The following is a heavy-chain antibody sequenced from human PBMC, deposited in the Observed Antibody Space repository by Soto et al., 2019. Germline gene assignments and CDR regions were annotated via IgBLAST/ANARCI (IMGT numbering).Heavy chain of an antibody. D-gene: IGHD6-13*01. Sequence: SETLSLTCTVSGGSIRSFFWSWIRQPPGKGLEWIGYIYQNGTTNYNPSLKSRVTMSVGTSRNHLSLKLTSVTAADTAVYFCARWAYTSIWPRYDYGMDVLGQGTTVT. J-gene: IGHJ6*02. CDR2: IYQNGTT. V-gene: IGHV4-4*09. CDR3: ARWAYTSIWPRYDYGMDV. CDR1: GGSIRSFF.